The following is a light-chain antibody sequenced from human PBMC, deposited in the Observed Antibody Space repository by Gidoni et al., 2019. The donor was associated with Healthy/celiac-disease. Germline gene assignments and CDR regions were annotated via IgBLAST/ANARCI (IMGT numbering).Light chain of an antibody. CDR3: QTWGTGVVV. Sequence: QLVLTQSPSASASLGASVKRTCTLSSGHSSDAIAWHQQQPEKGPRYLMKLNSDGSHSKGDGIPDRFSGSSSGAERYLTISSLQSEDEADYYCQTWGTGVVVFGGGTKLTVL. CDR2: LNSDGSH. J-gene: IGLJ2*01. V-gene: IGLV4-69*01. CDR1: SGHSSDA.